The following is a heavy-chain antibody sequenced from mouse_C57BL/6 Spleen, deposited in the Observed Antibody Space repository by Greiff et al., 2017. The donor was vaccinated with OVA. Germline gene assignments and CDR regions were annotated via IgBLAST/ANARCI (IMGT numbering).Heavy chain of an antibody. D-gene: IGHD5-1-1*01. CDR2: FHPYNDDT. Sequence: VQLQQSGAELVKPGASVKMSCKASGYTFTTYPIEWLKQNHGKSLEWIGNFHPYNDDTKYNEKFKGKATLTVEKSSSTVYLELSRLTSDDSAVYYCAREEGRGLYLRPYFDYWGQGTTLTVSS. CDR3: AREEGRGLYLRPYFDY. J-gene: IGHJ2*01. CDR1: GYTFTTYP. V-gene: IGHV1-47*01.